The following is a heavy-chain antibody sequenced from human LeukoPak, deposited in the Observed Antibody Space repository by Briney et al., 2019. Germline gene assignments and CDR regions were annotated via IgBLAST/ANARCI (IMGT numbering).Heavy chain of an antibody. CDR1: GFTFSSYG. CDR3: AKEGYYYDSSGYNYYYGMDV. CDR2: ISYDGSNK. Sequence: GRSLRLSCAASGFTFSSYGMHWVRQAPGKGLEWVAVISYDGSNKYYADSVKGRFTISRDNSKNTLYLQMNSLRAEDTAVYYCAKEGYYYDSSGYNYYYGMDVWGQGTTVTVSS. J-gene: IGHJ6*02. D-gene: IGHD3-22*01. V-gene: IGHV3-30*18.